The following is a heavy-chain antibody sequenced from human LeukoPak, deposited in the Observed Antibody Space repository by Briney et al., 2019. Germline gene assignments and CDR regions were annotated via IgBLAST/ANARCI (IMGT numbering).Heavy chain of an antibody. CDR1: GFTFSTYW. D-gene: IGHD5/OR15-5a*01. CDR3: ARDPSPLTSSVYDPRRFDY. J-gene: IGHJ4*02. CDR2: INEDGSDK. V-gene: IGHV3-7*01. Sequence: GGSLRLSCAASGFTFSTYWMSWVRQAPGKGLEWVANINEDGSDKYYVDSVKGRFTISRDNAENSLYLQMNSLRAEDTGVYYCARDPSPLTSSVYDPRRFDYWGQGTLVTVSS.